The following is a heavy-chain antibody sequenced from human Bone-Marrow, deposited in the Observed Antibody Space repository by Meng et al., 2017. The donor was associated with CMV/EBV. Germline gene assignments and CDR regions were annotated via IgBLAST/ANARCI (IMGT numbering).Heavy chain of an antibody. CDR3: ARGQVQCSTINCHDYRFSGMDV. V-gene: IGHV1-8*01. D-gene: IGHD2/OR15-2a*01. CDR2: MNPNRGNT. J-gene: IGHJ6*02. CDR1: GYTFSYYD. Sequence: ASVKVSCKASGYTFSYYDIIWVRQASGQGLEWEGWMNPNRGNTAYAQKFQGRVTMTRDTSTSIAYMELSSLRSGDTAVYYCARGQVQCSTINCHDYRFSGMDVWGQGTTVTVSS.